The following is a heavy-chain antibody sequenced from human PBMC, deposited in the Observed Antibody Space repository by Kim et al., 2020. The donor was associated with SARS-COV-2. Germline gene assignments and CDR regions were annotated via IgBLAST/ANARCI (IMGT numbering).Heavy chain of an antibody. Sequence: SETLSLTCAVYGGSFSGYYWSWIRQPPGKGLEWIGEINHSGSTNYNPSLKSRVTISVDTSKNQFSLKLSSVTAADTAVYYCARDRAWDSSSWSVKNWFDPWGQGTLVTVSS. CDR2: INHSGST. CDR1: GGSFSGYY. V-gene: IGHV4-34*01. J-gene: IGHJ5*02. CDR3: ARDRAWDSSSWSVKNWFDP. D-gene: IGHD6-13*01.